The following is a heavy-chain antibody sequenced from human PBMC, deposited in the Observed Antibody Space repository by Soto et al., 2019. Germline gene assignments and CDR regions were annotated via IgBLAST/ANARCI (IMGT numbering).Heavy chain of an antibody. V-gene: IGHV4-61*01. D-gene: IGHD3-9*01. CDR3: ASHDILTGYYYFDD. CDR2: IYYSGST. Sequence: PSETLSLTCTVSGGSVSSGSYYWSWIRQPPGKGLEWIGYIYYSGSTNYNPSLKSRVTISVDTSKNQFSLKLSSVTAADTAVYYCASHDILTGYYYFDDWGQGTLVTVSS. CDR1: GGSVSSGSYY. J-gene: IGHJ4*02.